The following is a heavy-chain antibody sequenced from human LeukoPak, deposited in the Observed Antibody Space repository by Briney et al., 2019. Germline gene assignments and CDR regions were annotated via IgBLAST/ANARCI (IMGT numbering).Heavy chain of an antibody. D-gene: IGHD3-22*01. J-gene: IGHJ4*02. CDR2: IYTSGST. V-gene: IGHV4-4*07. CDR3: ARATYYYDSSGYVLVDY. CDR1: GGSISSYY. Sequence: PSETLSLTCTVSGGSISSYYWSWIRQPAGKGLESIGRIYTSGSTNYNPSLKSRVTMSVDTSKNQFSLKLSSVTAADTAVYYCARATYYYDSSGYVLVDYWGQGTLVTVSS.